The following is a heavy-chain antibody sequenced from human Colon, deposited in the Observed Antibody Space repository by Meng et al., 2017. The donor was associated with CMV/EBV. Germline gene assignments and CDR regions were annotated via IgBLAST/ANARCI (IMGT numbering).Heavy chain of an antibody. V-gene: IGHV1-2*02. CDR3: ARDLRVWFGEFKN. CDR2: INPNSGGT. D-gene: IGHD3-10*01. J-gene: IGHJ4*02. Sequence: VQVVQVGAEVKTPGASVKVSCKGSGYTFTGYYRHWVRQAPGQGLEWMGWINPNSGGTNYAQKFQGRVTMTRDTSISTAYMELSRLRSDDTAVYYCARDLRVWFGEFKNWGQGTLVTVSS. CDR1: GYTFTGYY.